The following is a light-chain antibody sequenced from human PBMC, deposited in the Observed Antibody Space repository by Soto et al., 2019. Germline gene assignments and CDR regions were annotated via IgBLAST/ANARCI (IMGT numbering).Light chain of an antibody. CDR3: QQYSGYAIFT. V-gene: IGKV1-5*01. J-gene: IGKJ3*01. CDR1: QSISGW. CDR2: DAS. Sequence: DIQMTQSPSTLSASVGDRVTITCRASQSISGWLAWYQQRPGKAPKLLIYDASSLESGVPSRFSGSGSGTEFTLTIGGLQSDDFATYSCQQYSGYAIFTFGPGTIVDIK.